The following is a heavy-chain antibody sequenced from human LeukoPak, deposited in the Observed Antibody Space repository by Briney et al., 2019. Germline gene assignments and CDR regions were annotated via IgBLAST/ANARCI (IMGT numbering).Heavy chain of an antibody. CDR1: GGSISSSSYY. Sequence: SETLSLTCTVSGGSISSSSYYWSWIRQPPGKGLEWIGYIYYSGSTNYNPSLKSRVTISVDTSKNQFSLKLSSVTAADTAVYYCARGAFWSGYYQYYFDYWGQGTLVTVSS. V-gene: IGHV4-61*01. CDR2: IYYSGST. D-gene: IGHD3-3*01. CDR3: ARGAFWSGYYQYYFDY. J-gene: IGHJ4*02.